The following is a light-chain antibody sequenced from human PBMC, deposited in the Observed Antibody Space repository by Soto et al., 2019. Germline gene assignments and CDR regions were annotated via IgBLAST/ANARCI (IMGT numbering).Light chain of an antibody. CDR2: DDS. J-gene: IGKJ1*01. V-gene: IGKV1-5*01. CDR3: QHYGGMLT. Sequence: DIQMTQSPSTLSASVGDRVTITCRASQSISNRLAWYQQKPGKAPKVLIYDDSSLESGDPSRFSGSGSGTEFILTISSLQPDEFASYCCQHYGGMLTFGQGTKVEMK. CDR1: QSISNR.